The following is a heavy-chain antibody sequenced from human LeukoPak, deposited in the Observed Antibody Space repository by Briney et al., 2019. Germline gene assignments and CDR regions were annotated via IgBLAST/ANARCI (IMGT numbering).Heavy chain of an antibody. J-gene: IGHJ4*02. CDR1: GFTFSGHY. Sequence: GGSLRLSCAASGFTFSGHYIDWVRQAPGKGLEWVARSRNKTKSYTTDYAASVKGRFTISRDGSQNSLFLQMNSLKIEDTAMYYCARAVPHDYWGQGTLVTVSS. CDR3: ARAVPHDY. CDR2: SRNKTKSYTT. V-gene: IGHV3-72*01. D-gene: IGHD6-19*01.